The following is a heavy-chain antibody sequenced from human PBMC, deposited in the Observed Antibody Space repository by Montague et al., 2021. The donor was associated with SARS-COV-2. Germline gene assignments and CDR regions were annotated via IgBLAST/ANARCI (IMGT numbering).Heavy chain of an antibody. J-gene: IGHJ4*02. D-gene: IGHD2-2*01. V-gene: IGHV4-31*02. Sequence: TYYNPSLKSRVTISVDTSKNQFSLNLSSVTAADTAVYYCARDEGSSCHDYWGQGTLGTVSS. CDR3: ARDEGSSCHDY. CDR2: T.